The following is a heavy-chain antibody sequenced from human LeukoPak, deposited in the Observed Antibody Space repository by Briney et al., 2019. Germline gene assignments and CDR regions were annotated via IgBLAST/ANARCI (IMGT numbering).Heavy chain of an antibody. CDR2: ISSSSSTI. CDR1: GFTFSSYS. CDR3: ARDVVPAAIRHDAFDI. V-gene: IGHV3-48*01. J-gene: IGHJ3*02. Sequence: GGSLRLSCAASGFTFSSYSMNWVRQAPGKGLEWVTYISSSSSTIYYADSVKGRFTISRDNAKNSLYLQMNSLRAEDTAVYYCARDVVPAAIRHDAFDIWAQGTMVTVSS. D-gene: IGHD2-2*02.